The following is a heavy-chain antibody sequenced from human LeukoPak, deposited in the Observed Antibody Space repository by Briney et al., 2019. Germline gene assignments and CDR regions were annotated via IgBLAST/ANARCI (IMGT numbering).Heavy chain of an antibody. CDR2: IIPIFGTA. J-gene: IGHJ4*02. CDR3: ARDRGVVVPAAFDY. Sequence: SVKVSCKASGGTFSSYAISWVRQAPGQGLEWMGGIIPIFGTANYARKFQGRVTITTDESTSTAYMELSSLRSEDTAVYYCARDRGVVVPAAFDYWGQGTLVTVSS. CDR1: GGTFSSYA. D-gene: IGHD2-2*01. V-gene: IGHV1-69*05.